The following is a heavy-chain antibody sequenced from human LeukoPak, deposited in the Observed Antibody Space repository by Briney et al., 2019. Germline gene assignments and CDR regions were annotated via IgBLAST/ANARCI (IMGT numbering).Heavy chain of an antibody. J-gene: IGHJ4*02. CDR3: AKDHFYYYGSGSYFDY. D-gene: IGHD3-10*01. Sequence: GGSLRLSCAASGFTFDDYAMHWVRQAPGKGLEWVSGISWNSGSIGYADSVKGRFTISRDNAKNSLYLQMNSLRAEDTALYYCAKDHFYYYGSGSYFDYWGQGTLVTVSS. CDR1: GFTFDDYA. CDR2: ISWNSGSI. V-gene: IGHV3-9*01.